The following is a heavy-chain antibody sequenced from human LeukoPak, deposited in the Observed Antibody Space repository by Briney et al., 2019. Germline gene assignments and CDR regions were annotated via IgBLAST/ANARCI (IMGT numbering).Heavy chain of an antibody. CDR2: ISYDGSNK. CDR1: GFTFSSYA. Sequence: PGGSLGLSCAASGFTFSSYAMHWVRQAPGKGLEWVAVISYDGSNKYYADSVKGRFTISRDNSKNTLYLQMNSLRAEDTAVYYCARSLYGDYVLYFDYWGQGTLVTVSS. D-gene: IGHD4-17*01. CDR3: ARSLYGDYVLYFDY. V-gene: IGHV3-30-3*01. J-gene: IGHJ4*02.